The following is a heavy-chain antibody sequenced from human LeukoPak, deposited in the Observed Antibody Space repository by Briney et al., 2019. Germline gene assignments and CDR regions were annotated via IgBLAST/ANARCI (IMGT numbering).Heavy chain of an antibody. D-gene: IGHD3-3*01. CDR2: FDPEDGET. Sequence: GASVKVSCKVSGYTLTELSMHWVRQAPGKGLEWMGGFDPEDGETIYAQKFQGRVTITADESTSTAYMELSSLRSEDTAVYYCASDPISPGAFDIWGQGTMVTVSS. CDR3: ASDPISPGAFDI. CDR1: GYTLTELS. V-gene: IGHV1-24*01. J-gene: IGHJ3*02.